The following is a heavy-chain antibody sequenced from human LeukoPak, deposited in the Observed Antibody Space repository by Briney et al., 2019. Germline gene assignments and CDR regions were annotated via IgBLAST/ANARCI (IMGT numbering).Heavy chain of an antibody. CDR2: IRYDGSNK. D-gene: IGHD5-18*01. CDR1: GFTFSSYS. Sequence: PGGSLRLSCAASGFTFSSYSMNWVRQAPGKGLGWVAFIRYDGSNKYYADSVRGRFTISRDNSKNTLYLQMNSLRTEDTAFYYCAKVLRAYNFGTDPFDIWGRGTMVTVSS. CDR3: AKVLRAYNFGTDPFDI. V-gene: IGHV3-30*02. J-gene: IGHJ3*02.